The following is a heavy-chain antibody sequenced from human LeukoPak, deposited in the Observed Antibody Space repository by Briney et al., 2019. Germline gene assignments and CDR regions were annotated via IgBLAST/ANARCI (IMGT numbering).Heavy chain of an antibody. D-gene: IGHD1-26*01. V-gene: IGHV1-18*01. CDR2: ISAHNGNT. CDR1: VYSFTNYG. J-gene: IGHJ4*02. CDR3: ARDHSYVSGGGSFDY. Sequence: GASVKVSFTASVYSFTNYGISWVRQAPGQGLEWMGWISAHNGNTNYAHKLQGRVTMTTDTSTSTAYMELRTLRSDDTAAYYCARDHSYVSGGGSFDYWGQGTLVTASS.